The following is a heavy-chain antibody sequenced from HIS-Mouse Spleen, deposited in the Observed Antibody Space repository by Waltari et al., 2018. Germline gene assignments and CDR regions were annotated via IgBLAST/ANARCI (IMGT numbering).Heavy chain of an antibody. Sequence: QLQLQESGPGLVTPSETLSLTCTVSGGYISSSSDYWGWIRQPPGKGLEWIGSIYYSGSTYHNPSLKSRVTISVDTSKNQFSLKLSSVTAADTAVYYCAREIPYSSSWYDWYFDLWGRGTLVTVSS. V-gene: IGHV4-39*07. CDR1: GGYISSSSDY. D-gene: IGHD6-13*01. CDR2: IYYSGST. J-gene: IGHJ2*01. CDR3: AREIPYSSSWYDWYFDL.